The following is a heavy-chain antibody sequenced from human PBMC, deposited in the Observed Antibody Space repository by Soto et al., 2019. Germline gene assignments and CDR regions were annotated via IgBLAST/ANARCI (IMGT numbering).Heavy chain of an antibody. Sequence: GGSLRLSCVASGFTFSSYWMHWVRQAPGKGLVWVSRINSDGSSTSYADSVKGRFTISRDNAKNTLYLQMNSLRAEDTAVFYCARDQYYYDSSGYYNAFDIWGQGTMVTVSS. CDR1: GFTFSSYW. V-gene: IGHV3-74*01. D-gene: IGHD3-22*01. J-gene: IGHJ3*02. CDR3: ARDQYYYDSSGYYNAFDI. CDR2: INSDGSST.